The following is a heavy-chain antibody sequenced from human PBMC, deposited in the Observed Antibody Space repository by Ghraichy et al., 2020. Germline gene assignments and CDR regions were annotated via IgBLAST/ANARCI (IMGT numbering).Heavy chain of an antibody. V-gene: IGHV3-30*18. D-gene: IGHD2-15*01. J-gene: IGHJ3*02. CDR2: VSSHGRNE. Sequence: GGSLRLSCAASGFTFSGYGMHWVRQAPGKGLEWVAAVSSHGRNEYYEDSVKGRFTVSRDNSRNTLFLQMNSLKTEDTAVYYCAKDEDCRSGSCYSWPFDIGGQWTMVTVSS. CDR3: AKDEDCRSGSCYSWPFDI. CDR1: GFTFSGYG.